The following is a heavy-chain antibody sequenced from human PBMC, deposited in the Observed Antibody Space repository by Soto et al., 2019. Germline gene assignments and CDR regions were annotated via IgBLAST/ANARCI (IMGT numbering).Heavy chain of an antibody. V-gene: IGHV3-74*03. CDR1: GFSFSDYW. CDR2: IDTDGYKS. J-gene: IGHJ4*02. Sequence: GGSLRLSCAASGFSFSDYWMHSVRQVPGKGLEWVSRIDTDGYKSTYGNAVKGRFTTSRDNAKKTLYLDMKSLSAEDTALYFCARGLGLYRYSNTWARVYLPYWGRGSQVTVYS. CDR3: ARGLGLYRYSNTWARVYLPY. D-gene: IGHD5-18*01.